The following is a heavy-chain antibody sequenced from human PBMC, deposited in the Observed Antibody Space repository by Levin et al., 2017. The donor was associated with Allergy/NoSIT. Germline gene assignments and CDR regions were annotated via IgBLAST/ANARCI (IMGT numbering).Heavy chain of an antibody. CDR1: GFSLTTSGMC. Sequence: RRSGPTLVKPTQTLTLTCTFSGFSLTTSGMCVSWIRQPPGNALEWLARIDWDDDKYYSTSLKTRLTISRDTSKNQVVLTMTSMDPVDTATYYCARATNHYYGRGFDYWGQGTPVTVSS. J-gene: IGHJ4*02. V-gene: IGHV2-70*11. CDR3: ARATNHYYGRGFDY. CDR2: IDWDDDK. D-gene: IGHD3-10*01.